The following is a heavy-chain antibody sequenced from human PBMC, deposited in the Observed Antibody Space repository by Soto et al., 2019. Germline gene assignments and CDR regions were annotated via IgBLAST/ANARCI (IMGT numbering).Heavy chain of an antibody. J-gene: IGHJ5*02. V-gene: IGHV4-38-2*01. CDR3: ASSIAAAGTEGYNWFDP. CDR2: IYHSGST. Sequence: SETLSLTCAVSGYSISSGYYRGWIRQPPGKGLEWIGSIYHSGSTYYNPSLKSRVTISVDTSKNQFSLELSSVTAADTAVYYCASSIAAAGTEGYNWFDPWGQGTLVTVSS. CDR1: GYSISSGYY. D-gene: IGHD6-13*01.